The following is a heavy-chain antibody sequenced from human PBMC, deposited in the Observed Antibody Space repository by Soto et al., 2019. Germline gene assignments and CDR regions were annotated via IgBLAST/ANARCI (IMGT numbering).Heavy chain of an antibody. D-gene: IGHD1-26*01. V-gene: IGHV3-23*01. J-gene: IGHJ3*02. Sequence: EVQLLESGGALVQPGGSLRLSCAASGFTFSSFAMSWVRQAPGKGLEWVSTISGSGSFTYYADSVKCRSTISRDNSKNTLYLQMNSLRFEDTAVYYCAKWGGYSGSPEPFDIWGQGTMVTVSS. CDR2: ISGSGSFT. CDR3: AKWGGYSGSPEPFDI. CDR1: GFTFSSFA.